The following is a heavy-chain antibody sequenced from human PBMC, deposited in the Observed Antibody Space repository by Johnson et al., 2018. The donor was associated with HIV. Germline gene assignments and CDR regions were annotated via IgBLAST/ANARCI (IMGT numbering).Heavy chain of an antibody. CDR3: TTGWYSGYDLPNAFDI. D-gene: IGHD5-12*01. J-gene: IGHJ3*02. V-gene: IGHV3-15*01. Sequence: VQLVESGGGLVQPGGSLRLSCAASGFTVGSKYMIWVRLAPGEGLEWVGRIKSKTDGGTTDYAAPVKGRFTISRDESRNNLFLQMNSLKTEDTAVYYCTTGWYSGYDLPNAFDIWGQGTMVTVSS. CDR1: GFTVGSKY. CDR2: IKSKTDGGTT.